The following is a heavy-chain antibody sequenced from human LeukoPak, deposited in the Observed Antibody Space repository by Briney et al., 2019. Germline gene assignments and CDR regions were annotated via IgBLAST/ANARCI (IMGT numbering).Heavy chain of an antibody. CDR2: ISGSGGST. D-gene: IGHD2-2*01. J-gene: IGHJ4*02. CDR3: AKDGAVPYYFDC. V-gene: IGHV3-23*01. CDR1: GFTFSLTA. Sequence: PGGSLRLSCAASGFTFSLTAMSWVRQAPVKGLEWVSAISGSGGSTYYADSVKGRFTISRDNSKNTLYLQMNSLRVEDTAVYYCAKDGAVPYYFDCWGQGTLVTVSS.